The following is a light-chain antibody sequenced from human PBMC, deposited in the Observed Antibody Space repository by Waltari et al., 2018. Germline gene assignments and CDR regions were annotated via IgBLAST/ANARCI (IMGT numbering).Light chain of an antibody. V-gene: IGLV1-40*01. CDR1: RPNIGAGYD. CDR2: DKN. Sequence: QSVLTQPPSVSGAPGQRVTISCTGSRPNIGAGYDVPWYQQLPGTAPKLLIYDKNNRPSGVPDRFSGSKSGTSASLAITGLQAEDEADYYCQSYDSSLSGSVFGGGTKLTVL. CDR3: QSYDSSLSGSV. J-gene: IGLJ2*01.